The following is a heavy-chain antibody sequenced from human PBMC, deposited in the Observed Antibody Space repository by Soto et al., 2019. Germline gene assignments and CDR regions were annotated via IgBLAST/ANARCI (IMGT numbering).Heavy chain of an antibody. D-gene: IGHD3-22*01. CDR1: GGSIGSFY. V-gene: IGHV4-59*01. CDR3: ARDYRYAGFDSTGYYYGGHFDS. J-gene: IGHJ4*02. Sequence: QVQLQESGPGLVKPSETLSLTCTVSGGSIGSFYWSWIRQPPGKGLEWIGYVYYSGCTNYNPSLKSRVTILVDTSKNQFSLSLSSVTAADTAVYYCARDYRYAGFDSTGYYYGGHFDSWGQGTLVTVSS. CDR2: VYYSGCT.